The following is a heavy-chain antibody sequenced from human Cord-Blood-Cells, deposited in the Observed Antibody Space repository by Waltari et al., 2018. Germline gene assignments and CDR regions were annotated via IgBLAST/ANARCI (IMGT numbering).Heavy chain of an antibody. D-gene: IGHD2-2*01. CDR2: IYSGGST. CDR3: ARLKGSSRDKDYFDY. V-gene: IGHV3-53*02. Sequence: EVQLVATGGGLIQTGGSLRLSCAAPGFTVSSSSMVWVLQPPGKGLEWVSVIYSGGSTYYADSVKGRFTISRDNSKNTLYLQMNSLRAEDTAVYYCARLKGSSRDKDYFDYWGQGTLVTVSS. CDR1: GFTVSSSS. J-gene: IGHJ4*02.